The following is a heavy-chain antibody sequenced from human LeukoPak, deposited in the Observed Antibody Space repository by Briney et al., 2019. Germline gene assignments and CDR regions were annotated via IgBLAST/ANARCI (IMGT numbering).Heavy chain of an antibody. V-gene: IGHV3-30*04. D-gene: IGHD1-1*01. J-gene: IGHJ3*02. CDR1: RFTFSLYT. CDR2: TSHDGGIN. Sequence: PGGSLRLSCVGSRFTFSLYTIHWVRQGPGKGLEWVAATSHDGGINYYAESVKGRFSISRDNSKNTLYLQMIGLRAGDTAEYYCAKSLFTSATGTGRAFHIWGQGTMVTVSS. CDR3: AKSLFTSATGTGRAFHI.